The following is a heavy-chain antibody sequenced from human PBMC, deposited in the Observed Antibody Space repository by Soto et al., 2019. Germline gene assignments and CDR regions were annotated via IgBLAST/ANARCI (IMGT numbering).Heavy chain of an antibody. CDR3: ARGRIVGGTTDV. CDR2: MNPNTGNT. D-gene: IGHD1-26*01. V-gene: IGHV1-8*01. J-gene: IGHJ6*02. CDR1: GYIFTSYD. Sequence: QVQLLQSGAEVKKPGASVKVSCKASGYIFTSYDINWVRQATGQGLEWMGWMNPNTGNTGYAQKFQGRGTMTGNIPMTIAYMALSSLRSWDTAVYYGARGRIVGGTTDVGGQGTTVSVS.